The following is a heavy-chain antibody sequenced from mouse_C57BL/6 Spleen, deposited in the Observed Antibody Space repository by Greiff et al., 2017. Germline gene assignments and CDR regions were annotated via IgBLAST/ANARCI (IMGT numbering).Heavy chain of an antibody. CDR2: INPGSGGT. V-gene: IGHV1-54*01. CDR3: ARWSYYFDY. J-gene: IGHJ2*01. Sequence: VKLMESGAELVRPGTSVKVSCKASGYAFTNYLIGWVKQRPGQGLEWIGVINPGSGGTNYNEKFKGKATLTADKSSSTAYMQRSSLTSEDSAVYFCARWSYYFDYWGQGTTLTVSS. CDR1: GYAFTNYL.